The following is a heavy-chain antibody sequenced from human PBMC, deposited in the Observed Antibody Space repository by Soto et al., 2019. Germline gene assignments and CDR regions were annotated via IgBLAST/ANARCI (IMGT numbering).Heavy chain of an antibody. J-gene: IGHJ3*02. CDR3: AREFFSMIRGEDAFDI. D-gene: IGHD3-10*01. CDR2: ISRSSTDI. Sequence: GGSLRLSCAASSFTFRNFSMSWVRQAPGKGLEWVSSISRSSTDIYYAESGKGRFTSSRYNATNSLYLQMNSLRAEDTAVYYCAREFFSMIRGEDAFDIWGQGTTVTVSS. CDR1: SFTFRNFS. V-gene: IGHV3-21*06.